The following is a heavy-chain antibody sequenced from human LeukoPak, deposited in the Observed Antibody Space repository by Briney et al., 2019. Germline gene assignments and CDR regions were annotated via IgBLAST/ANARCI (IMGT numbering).Heavy chain of an antibody. Sequence: GGSLRLSCAASGFTFSSYEMNWVRQAPGKGLEWVSYISSNGSTIYYADSVKGRFTISRDNAKNSLYLQMNSLRAEDAAVYYCAELGITMIGGVWGKGTTVTISS. CDR3: AELGITMIGGV. J-gene: IGHJ6*04. CDR2: ISSNGSTI. V-gene: IGHV3-48*03. D-gene: IGHD3-10*02. CDR1: GFTFSSYE.